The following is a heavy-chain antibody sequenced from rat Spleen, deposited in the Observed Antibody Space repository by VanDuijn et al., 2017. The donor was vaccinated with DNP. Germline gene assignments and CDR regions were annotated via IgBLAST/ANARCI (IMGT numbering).Heavy chain of an antibody. D-gene: IGHD5-1*01. J-gene: IGHJ2*01. Sequence: QVQMKETGPGLVQTTQTLSVTCTVSGFSLTSYGVHWVRQAPGKGLEWMGIIWGDGSTNYNSALKSRLSISRDTSKSQVFLTMNSLQTDDTAVYYCAEILTGRNYWGQGVMVTVSS. CDR3: AEILTGRNY. V-gene: IGHV2-77*01. CDR2: IWGDGST. CDR1: GFSLTSYG.